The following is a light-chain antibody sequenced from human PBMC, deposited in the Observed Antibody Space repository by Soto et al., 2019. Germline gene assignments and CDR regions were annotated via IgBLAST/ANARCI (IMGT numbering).Light chain of an antibody. J-gene: IGKJ5*01. CDR1: QSVSSSY. Sequence: EIVLTQPPGTLSLSPGERATLSCRASQSVSSSYLTWYQQKPGQAPRLLIYGASSRATGIADRFSGSGSGTDFTLTISRMEPEDFALYYCQQYGRSPPMTLGQGTRLEIK. CDR2: GAS. CDR3: QQYGRSPPMT. V-gene: IGKV3-20*01.